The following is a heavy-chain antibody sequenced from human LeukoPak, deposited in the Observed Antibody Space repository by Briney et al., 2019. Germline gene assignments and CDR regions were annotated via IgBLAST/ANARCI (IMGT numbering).Heavy chain of an antibody. V-gene: IGHV3-9*01. CDR2: ISWNSGSI. CDR1: GFTFDDYA. Sequence: GGSLRLSCAASGFTFDDYAMHWVRQAPGKGLEWVSGISWNSGSIGYADSVKGRFTISRDNAKNSLYLQMNSLRAEDTALYYCAKATFIAAAGTDFNYWGQGTLVTVSS. D-gene: IGHD6-13*01. CDR3: AKATFIAAAGTDFNY. J-gene: IGHJ4*02.